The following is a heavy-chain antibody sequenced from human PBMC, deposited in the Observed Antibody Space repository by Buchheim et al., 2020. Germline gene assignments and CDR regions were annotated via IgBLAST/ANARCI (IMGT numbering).Heavy chain of an antibody. CDR1: GFTFSNYW. V-gene: IGHV3-7*01. D-gene: IGHD3-10*01. CDR3: ARVCASGNYYYYMDV. Sequence: EVQLVKSGGGLVQPGGSLRLSCAASGFTFSNYWMSWVRQAPGKGLEWVANIKQDGSEKYYVDSVKGRFTISRDNAKNSLYLQMDSLRAEDTAVYYCARVCASGNYYYYMDVWGKGTT. J-gene: IGHJ6*03. CDR2: IKQDGSEK.